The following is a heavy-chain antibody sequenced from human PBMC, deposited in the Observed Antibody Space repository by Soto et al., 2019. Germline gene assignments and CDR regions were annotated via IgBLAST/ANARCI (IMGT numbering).Heavy chain of an antibody. V-gene: IGHV1-69*13. CDR1: GGTFSSYA. CDR3: ASRASGTRFNYYYYGMDV. Sequence: SVKVSCKAPGGTFSSYAISWVRQAPGQGLEWMGGIIPIFGTANYAQKFQGRVTITADESTSTAYMELSSLRSEDTAVYYCASRASGTRFNYYYYGMDVWGQGTTVTVSS. D-gene: IGHD1-1*01. J-gene: IGHJ6*02. CDR2: IIPIFGTA.